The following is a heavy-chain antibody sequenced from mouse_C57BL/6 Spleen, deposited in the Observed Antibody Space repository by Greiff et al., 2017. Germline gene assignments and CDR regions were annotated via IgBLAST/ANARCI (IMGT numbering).Heavy chain of an antibody. D-gene: IGHD1-1*01. Sequence: DVMLVESGGGLVKPGGSLKLSCAASGFTFSSYTMSWVRQTPEKRLEWVATISGGGGNTYYPDSVKGRFTISRDNATNTLYLQMSSLRSEDTALYYCARHYYGSSYRYAMDYWGQGTSVTVSS. CDR1: GFTFSSYT. V-gene: IGHV5-9*01. CDR2: ISGGGGNT. CDR3: ARHYYGSSYRYAMDY. J-gene: IGHJ4*01.